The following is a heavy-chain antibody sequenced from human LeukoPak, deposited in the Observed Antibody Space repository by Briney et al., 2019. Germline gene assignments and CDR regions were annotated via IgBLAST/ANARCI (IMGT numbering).Heavy chain of an antibody. V-gene: IGHV3-23*01. J-gene: IGHJ4*02. CDR1: GFTFSSYA. CDR2: ISGSGGST. Sequence: GGSLRLSCAASGFTFSSYAMSWVRQAPGKGLEWVSAISGSGGSTYYADSVKGRFTISRDNSKNTLYLQMNSLRAEDTAVYYCAKDSTMVRGVPLDYWGQGTLVTVSP. D-gene: IGHD3-10*01. CDR3: AKDSTMVRGVPLDY.